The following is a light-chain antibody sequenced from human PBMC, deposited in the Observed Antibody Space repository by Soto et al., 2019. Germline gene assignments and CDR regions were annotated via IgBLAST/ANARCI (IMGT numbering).Light chain of an antibody. CDR3: QQYYSTPWT. J-gene: IGKJ1*01. Sequence: DVVMTQSPDSLAVSLGERATINYKSSQSVLHSSNNENSVAWYQQKAGQRPKLLISRASIRESGVPDRFSGSGSGTDFTLTISSLQAEDVAVYYCQQYYSTPWTFGQGTKVDIK. V-gene: IGKV4-1*01. CDR1: QSVLHSSNNENS. CDR2: RAS.